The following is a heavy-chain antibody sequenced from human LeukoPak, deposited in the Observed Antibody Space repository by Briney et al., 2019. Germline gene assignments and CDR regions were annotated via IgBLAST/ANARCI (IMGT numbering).Heavy chain of an antibody. CDR1: GGSISSGDYY. Sequence: SQTLSLTCTVSGGSISSGDYYWSWIRQPPGKGLEWIGYIYYSGSTYYNPSLNSRVIISLDTSRDQFSLKLTSVTAADTAVYFCASGSYDGGSGWGRFDYWGQGALVTVSS. D-gene: IGHD6-19*01. J-gene: IGHJ4*02. V-gene: IGHV4-30-4*08. CDR2: IYYSGST. CDR3: ASGSYDGGSGWGRFDY.